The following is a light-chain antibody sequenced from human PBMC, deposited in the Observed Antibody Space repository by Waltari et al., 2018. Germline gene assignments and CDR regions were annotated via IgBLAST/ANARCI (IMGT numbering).Light chain of an antibody. CDR2: DTT. V-gene: IGLV7-46*01. CDR3: LLSYSGARSVV. Sequence: QAVVTPEPSLTVSPGGTVTLTCGSSTGTVTSGPYPYWFQQKPGQAPRTLIYDTTNKHSWTPARFSGSLLGGKAALTLSGAQPEDEAEYYCLLSYSGARSVVFGGGTKLTVL. CDR1: TGTVTSGPY. J-gene: IGLJ2*01.